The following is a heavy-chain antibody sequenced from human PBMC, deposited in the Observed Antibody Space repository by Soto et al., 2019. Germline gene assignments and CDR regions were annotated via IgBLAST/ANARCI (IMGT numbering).Heavy chain of an antibody. CDR1: GGTFSSYA. J-gene: IGHJ4*02. D-gene: IGHD2-15*01. V-gene: IGHV1-69*01. Sequence: QVQLVQSGAAVKKPGSSVKVSCKASGGTFSSYAISWVRQAPGQGLEWMGGIIPIFGTANYAQKFQGRVTITADESTSTAYMELSSLRSEDTAVYYCARALVVVAATPYYFDYWGQGTLVTVSS. CDR2: IIPIFGTA. CDR3: ARALVVVAATPYYFDY.